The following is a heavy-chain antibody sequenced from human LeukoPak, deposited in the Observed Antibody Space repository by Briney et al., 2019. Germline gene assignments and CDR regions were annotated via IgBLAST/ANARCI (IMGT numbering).Heavy chain of an antibody. D-gene: IGHD1-26*01. CDR2: ISGSGGST. CDR1: GFTFSNYA. J-gene: IGHJ4*02. Sequence: GGSLRLSCAASGFTFSNYAMSWVRQAPGKGLEWVSAISGSGGSTYYADSVKGRFTISRDNSKNTLYLQMNSLRAEDTAVYYCAKNSGSYDLHYWGQGTPVTVSS. CDR3: AKNSGSYDLHY. V-gene: IGHV3-23*01.